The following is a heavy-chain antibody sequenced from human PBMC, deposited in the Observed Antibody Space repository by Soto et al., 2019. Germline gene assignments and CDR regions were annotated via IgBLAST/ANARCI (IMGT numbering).Heavy chain of an antibody. CDR2: INHSGST. J-gene: IGHJ4*02. Sequence: PSETLSLTCAVYGGSFSGYYWSWIRQPPGKGLEWTGEINHSGSTNYNPSLKSRVTISVDTSKNQFSLKLSSVTAADTAVYYCARGAGHVLRYFDWLSFWGQGTLVTVSS. CDR1: GGSFSGYY. CDR3: ARGAGHVLRYFDWLSF. D-gene: IGHD3-9*01. V-gene: IGHV4-34*01.